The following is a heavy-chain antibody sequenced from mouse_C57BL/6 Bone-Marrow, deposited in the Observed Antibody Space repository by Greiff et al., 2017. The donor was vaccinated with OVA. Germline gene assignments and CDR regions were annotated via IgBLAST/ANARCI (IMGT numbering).Heavy chain of an antibody. V-gene: IGHV1-26*01. D-gene: IGHD2-4*01. CDR2: INPNNGGT. J-gene: IGHJ1*03. CDR3: AIIYYDKFYWYFDV. Sequence: EVQLQQSGPELVKPGASVKISCKASGYTFTDYYMNWVKQSHGKSLEWIGDINPNNGGTSYNQKFKGKATLTVDTSSSTAYMELSSLTSEDSAVYYWAIIYYDKFYWYFDVWGTGTTVTVSS. CDR1: GYTFTDYY.